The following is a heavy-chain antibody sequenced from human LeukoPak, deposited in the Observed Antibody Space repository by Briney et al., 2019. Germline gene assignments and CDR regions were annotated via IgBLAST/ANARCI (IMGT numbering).Heavy chain of an antibody. CDR3: ARDLGGSGSYPDAFDI. Sequence: GGSLRLSCAASGFTFSSYRMNWVRQAPGKGLEWVSSISSSSSYIYYADSVRGRFTISRDNAKNSLYLQMNSLRAEDTAVYYCARDLGGSGSYPDAFDIWGQGTMVTVSS. D-gene: IGHD3-10*01. CDR1: GFTFSSYR. V-gene: IGHV3-21*01. J-gene: IGHJ3*02. CDR2: ISSSSSYI.